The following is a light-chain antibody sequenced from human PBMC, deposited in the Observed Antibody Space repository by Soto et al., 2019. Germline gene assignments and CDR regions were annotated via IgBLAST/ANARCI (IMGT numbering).Light chain of an antibody. CDR1: QTISTY. J-gene: IGKJ5*01. Sequence: DIQMTQSPSPLSVSVRDRVTITFRASQTISTYLNWYQQKPGKAPKLLIYGASSLQSGVPSRFSGSGSGTEFTLTISSLQPEDFATYYCQQLNSYPTFGQGTRLEIK. CDR2: GAS. V-gene: IGKV1-17*01. CDR3: QQLNSYPT.